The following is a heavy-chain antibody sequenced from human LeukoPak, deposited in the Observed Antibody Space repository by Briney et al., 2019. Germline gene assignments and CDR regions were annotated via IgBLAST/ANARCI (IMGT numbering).Heavy chain of an antibody. Sequence: PGGSLRLSCAASGFTFSSYWMSWVRQAPGKGLEWVASIKQDGSEKYYVDSVKGRFTISRDNAKNSLYLQMNSLRAEDTAVYYCARGPGIAAAGNWFDPWGQGTLVTVSS. J-gene: IGHJ5*02. V-gene: IGHV3-7*01. CDR1: GFTFSSYW. D-gene: IGHD6-13*01. CDR2: IKQDGSEK. CDR3: ARGPGIAAAGNWFDP.